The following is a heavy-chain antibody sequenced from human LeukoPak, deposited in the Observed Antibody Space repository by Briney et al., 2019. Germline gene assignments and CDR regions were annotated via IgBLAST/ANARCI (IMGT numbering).Heavy chain of an antibody. Sequence: GGSLRLSCAAYAFFFSNYGMQWVGQAPGKGLVWVSRVNSDGRFTTYADYVKGRFTISRDNAKNTLYLQMNSETAEDTAMYHCVRSRWFDYWGQGTLVTVSS. CDR3: VRSRWFDY. V-gene: IGHV3-74*03. CDR1: AFFFSNYG. CDR2: VNSDGRFT. J-gene: IGHJ5*01.